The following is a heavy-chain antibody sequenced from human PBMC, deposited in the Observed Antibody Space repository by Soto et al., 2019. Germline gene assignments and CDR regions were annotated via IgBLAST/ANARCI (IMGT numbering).Heavy chain of an antibody. CDR3: ARECSVVWFGELGGMDY. CDR1: GCTFTSYG. D-gene: IGHD3-10*01. Sequence: ASVKVSCKASGCTFTSYGISWVRPAPGQGLEWMGWIIAYNGNTKYSQKFQGRVTITRDTTASTAYMELSSLRSEDTAVYYCARECSVVWFGELGGMDYWGQGTLVTVSS. CDR2: IIAYNGNT. J-gene: IGHJ4*02. V-gene: IGHV1-18*01.